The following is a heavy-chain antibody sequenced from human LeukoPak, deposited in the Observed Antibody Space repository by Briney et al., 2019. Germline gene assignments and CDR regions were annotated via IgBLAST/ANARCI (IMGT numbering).Heavy chain of an antibody. Sequence: SETLSLTCTVSGGSISSYYWSWIRQPPGKGLEWIGYIYYSGSTNYNPSLKSRVTISVDTSKNQFSLKLSSVTAADTAVYYCARYGPRLVPFDYWGQGTLVTVSS. D-gene: IGHD6-6*01. V-gene: IGHV4-59*08. CDR3: ARYGPRLVPFDY. J-gene: IGHJ4*02. CDR2: IYYSGST. CDR1: GGSISSYY.